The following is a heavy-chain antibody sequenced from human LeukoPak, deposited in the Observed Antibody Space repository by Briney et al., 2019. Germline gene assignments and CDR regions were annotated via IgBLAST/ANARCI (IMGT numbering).Heavy chain of an antibody. CDR3: AREVLDFDY. CDR2: IYHSGST. J-gene: IGHJ4*02. D-gene: IGHD2-2*03. Sequence: SETLSLTCAVSGYSIISGYYWGWIRQPPGKGLEWIGSIYHSGSTYYNPSLKSRVTISVDTSKNQFSLMLSSVTAADTAVYYCAREVLDFDYWGQGTLATVSS. CDR1: GYSIISGYY. V-gene: IGHV4-38-2*02.